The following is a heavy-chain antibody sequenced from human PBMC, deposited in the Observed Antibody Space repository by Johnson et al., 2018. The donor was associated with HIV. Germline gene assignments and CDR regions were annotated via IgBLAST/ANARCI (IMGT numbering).Heavy chain of an antibody. J-gene: IGHJ3*02. V-gene: IGHV3-30*02. Sequence: QVQLVESGGGVAQPGGSLRLSCVASGFTFSSYGMHWVRQAPGKGLEWVAFIRNDGSKKYYADSVKGRFTISRDNAKNMLYLQMNSLRAEDTAVYYCARVPNDAFDIWGQGTMVTVSA. CDR3: ARVPNDAFDI. CDR2: IRNDGSKK. CDR1: GFTFSSYG.